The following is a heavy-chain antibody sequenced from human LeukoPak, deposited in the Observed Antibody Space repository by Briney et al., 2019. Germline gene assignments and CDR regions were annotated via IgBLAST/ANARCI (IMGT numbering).Heavy chain of an antibody. J-gene: IGHJ5*02. CDR3: ARHAPGSMATGWVRWFAP. V-gene: IGHV4-59*08. D-gene: IGHD5-24*01. Sequence: SETLSLTCTVSGGSISSYYWSWIRQPPGKGLEWIGYIYYSGRNNYNPSLKSRVTISVDTSKNQLSLKLSSVTAADTAVYYCARHAPGSMATGWVRWFAPWGQGTLVTVSS. CDR1: GGSISSYY. CDR2: IYYSGRN.